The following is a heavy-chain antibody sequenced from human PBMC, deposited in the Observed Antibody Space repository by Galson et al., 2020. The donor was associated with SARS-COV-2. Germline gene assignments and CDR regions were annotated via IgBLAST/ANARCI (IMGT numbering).Heavy chain of an antibody. CDR1: GYSFTSYW. J-gene: IGHJ3*02. D-gene: IGHD4-17*01. V-gene: IGHV5-51*01. Sequence: GESLKISCKGSGYSFTSYWIGWVRQMPGKGLEWMGIIYPGDSDTRYSPSFQGQVTISADKSISTAYLQWSSLKASDTAMYYCARHRLYGGNPHDDFDIWGQGTMVTVSS. CDR2: IYPGDSDT. CDR3: ARHRLYGGNPHDDFDI.